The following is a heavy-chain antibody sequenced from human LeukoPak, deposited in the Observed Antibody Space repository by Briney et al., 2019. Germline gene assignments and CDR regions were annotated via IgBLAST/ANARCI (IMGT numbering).Heavy chain of an antibody. CDR3: ATFQWLGRWFDP. D-gene: IGHD6-19*01. CDR2: IYSGGST. V-gene: IGHV3-53*01. Sequence: PGGSLGLSCAASGFTVSSNYMSWVRQAPGKGLEWVSVIYSGGSTYYADTVKGRFTISRDNSKNTLYLQMNSLRAEDTAVYYCATFQWLGRWFDPWGQGTLVTVSS. J-gene: IGHJ5*02. CDR1: GFTVSSNY.